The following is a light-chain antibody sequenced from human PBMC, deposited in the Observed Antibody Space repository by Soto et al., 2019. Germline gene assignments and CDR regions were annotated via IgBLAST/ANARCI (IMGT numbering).Light chain of an antibody. CDR3: QKYNSAPRT. CDR2: AAS. V-gene: IGKV1-27*01. CDR1: QGIANY. Sequence: DIQMSQSASSLSASVGGRVTITCRASQGIANYLAWYQHKPGKVPNLLIYAASTLQSGVPSRFSGGGSGTDFTLTISSLQPEDVATYYCQKYNSAPRTFGQGTKLDIK. J-gene: IGKJ1*01.